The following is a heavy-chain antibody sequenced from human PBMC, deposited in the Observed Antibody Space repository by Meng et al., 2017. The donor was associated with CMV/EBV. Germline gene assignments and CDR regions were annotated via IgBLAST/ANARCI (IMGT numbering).Heavy chain of an antibody. V-gene: IGHV3-21*01. CDR2: ISSSSSYI. CDR1: GFTFSSYS. CDR3: ARLDIYCSGGSCYGDY. Sequence: SGFTFSSYSMNWVRQAPGKGLEWVSSISSSSSYIYYADSVKGRFTISRDNAKNSLYLQMNSLRAEDTAVYYCARLDIYCSGGSCYGDYWGQGTLVTVSS. D-gene: IGHD2-15*01. J-gene: IGHJ4*02.